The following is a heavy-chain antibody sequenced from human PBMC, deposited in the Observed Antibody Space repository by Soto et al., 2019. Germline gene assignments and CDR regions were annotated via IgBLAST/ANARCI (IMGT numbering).Heavy chain of an antibody. CDR3: ARRYGDAFDF. J-gene: IGHJ4*02. D-gene: IGHD4-17*01. CDR1: GGSISSYY. CDR2: IYYSGST. Sequence: PSETLSLTCTVSGGSISSYYWSWIRQPPGKGLEWIGYIYYSGSTNYNPSLKSRVTISVDTSKNQFSLKLSSVTAADTAVYYCARRYGDAFDFWGQGTLLTISS. V-gene: IGHV4-59*08.